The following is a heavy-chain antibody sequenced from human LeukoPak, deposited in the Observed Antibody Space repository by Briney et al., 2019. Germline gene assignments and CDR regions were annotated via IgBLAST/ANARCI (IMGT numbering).Heavy chain of an antibody. J-gene: IGHJ4*02. V-gene: IGHV3-23*01. D-gene: IGHD2-15*01. CDR3: AKAPVGHCSGAFCYHFDS. CDR1: GFTFSTYA. Sequence: GGSLTLSCAASGFTFSTYAMSWLRQTPGKGLEWVAAISGDNPGTYHANSVKGRFTISRDNSKNTLHLQMSGLRAEDTARYYCAKAPVGHCSGAFCYHFDSWGQGTLVTVSS. CDR2: ISGDNPGT.